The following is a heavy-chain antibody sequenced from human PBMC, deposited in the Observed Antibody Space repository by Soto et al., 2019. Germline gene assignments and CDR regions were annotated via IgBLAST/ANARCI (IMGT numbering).Heavy chain of an antibody. CDR1: GGSISSSSYY. D-gene: IGHD3-10*01. CDR2: IYYSGST. Sequence: PSETLSLTCTVSGGSISSSSYYWGWIRQPPGKGLEWIGSIYYSGSTYYNPSLKSRVTISVDTSKNQFSLKLSSVTAADTAVYYCARLNYPSWFDPWGQGTLVTVSS. J-gene: IGHJ5*02. V-gene: IGHV4-39*01. CDR3: ARLNYPSWFDP.